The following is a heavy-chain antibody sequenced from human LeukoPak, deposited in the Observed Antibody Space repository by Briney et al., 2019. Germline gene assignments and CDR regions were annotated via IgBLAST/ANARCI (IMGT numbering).Heavy chain of an antibody. CDR1: GFTFSSYS. CDR3: ARELDYYDSSGYSD. D-gene: IGHD3-22*01. J-gene: IGHJ4*02. V-gene: IGHV3-21*01. Sequence: GGSLRLSCAASGFTFSSYSMNWVRQAPGKGLEWVSSISSSSYIYYADSVKGRFTISRDNAKNSLYLQMNSLRAEDTAVYYCARELDYYDSSGYSDWGRGTLVTVSS. CDR2: ISSSSYI.